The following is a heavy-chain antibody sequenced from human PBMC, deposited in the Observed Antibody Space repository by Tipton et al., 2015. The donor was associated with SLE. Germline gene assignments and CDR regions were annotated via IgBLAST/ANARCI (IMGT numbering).Heavy chain of an antibody. CDR3: ARTSYYGLVHS. V-gene: IGHV4-61*02. D-gene: IGHD3-10*01. CDR1: GDSISSGTYY. J-gene: IGHJ4*02. CDR2: IHPSGST. Sequence: TLSLTCTVFGDSISSGTYYWSWIRQPAGKGLEWIGRIHPSGSTNHNPSLRGRVTVSLDTSKNQFSLKLNSVSAADTAVYYCARTSYYGLVHSWGQGTLVTVSS.